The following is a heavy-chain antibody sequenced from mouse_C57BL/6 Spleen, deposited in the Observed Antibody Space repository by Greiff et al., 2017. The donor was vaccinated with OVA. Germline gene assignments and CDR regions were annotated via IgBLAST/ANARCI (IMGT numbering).Heavy chain of an antibody. CDR1: GYTFTSYW. Sequence: QVQLQQSGAELVMPGASVKLSCKASGYTFTSYWMHWVKQRPGQGLEWIGEIDPSDSYTNYNQKFKGKSTLTVDKSSSTAYMQLSSLTSEDSAVYYCARSETAQANYFDYWGQGTTLTVSS. CDR2: IDPSDSYT. D-gene: IGHD3-2*02. J-gene: IGHJ2*01. V-gene: IGHV1-69*01. CDR3: ARSETAQANYFDY.